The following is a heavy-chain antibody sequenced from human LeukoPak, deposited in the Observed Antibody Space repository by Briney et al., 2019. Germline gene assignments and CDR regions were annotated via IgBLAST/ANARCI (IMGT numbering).Heavy chain of an antibody. Sequence: QPGGSLKLSCAASGFTFSGSAMHWVRQTSGKGLEWVGRIRSKTNSYATAYAASVKGRFTISRDDSKNTAYLQMNSLKTEDTAVYYCTRREIAAAGTHLYDYYYYYMDVWGKGTTVTVSS. J-gene: IGHJ6*03. V-gene: IGHV3-73*01. CDR1: GFTFSGSA. CDR2: IRSKTNSYAT. D-gene: IGHD6-13*01. CDR3: TRREIAAAGTHLYDYYYYYMDV.